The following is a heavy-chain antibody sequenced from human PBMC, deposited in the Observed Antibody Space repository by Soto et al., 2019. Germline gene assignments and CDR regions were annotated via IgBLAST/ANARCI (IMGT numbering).Heavy chain of an antibody. V-gene: IGHV1-18*01. CDR3: ALYGGEFDY. Sequence: QVQLVQSGAEVKKPGASVKVSCKASGYTFTSYGISWVRQAPGQGLEWMGWISAYNGNTNYAQRLQGRVTMTTDTSTSTAYXXXXXXXXXXTAVYYCALYGGEFDYWGQGTLVTVXS. CDR2: ISAYNGNT. CDR1: GYTFTSYG. D-gene: IGHD4-17*01. J-gene: IGHJ4*02.